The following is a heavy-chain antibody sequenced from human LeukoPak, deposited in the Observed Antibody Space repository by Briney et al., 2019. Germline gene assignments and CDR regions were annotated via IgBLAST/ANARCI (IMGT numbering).Heavy chain of an antibody. CDR3: APTSARDWSYYFDY. J-gene: IGHJ4*02. CDR1: GYTFTGYY. V-gene: IGHV1-2*02. D-gene: IGHD3-9*01. CDR2: INPNSGGT. Sequence: GASVKVSCKASGYTFTGYYMHWVRQAPGQGLEWMGWINPNSGGTNYAQNFQGRVTMTRDTSISTAYMELGRLRSDDTAVYYCAPTSARDWSYYFDYWGQGTLVTVSP.